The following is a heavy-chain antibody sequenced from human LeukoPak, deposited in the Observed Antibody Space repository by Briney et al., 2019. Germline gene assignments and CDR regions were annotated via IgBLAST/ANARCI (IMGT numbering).Heavy chain of an antibody. Sequence: GGSLRLSCAASGFTFSSYSMNWVRQAPGKGLEWVSSISSSSSYIYYADSVKGRFTISRDNAKNSLYLQMNSLRAEDTAVYYCAREPPPDYPYYYYGMDVWGQGTTVTVSS. CDR3: AREPPPDYPYYYYGMDV. J-gene: IGHJ6*02. CDR2: ISSSSSYI. CDR1: GFTFSSYS. D-gene: IGHD4-11*01. V-gene: IGHV3-21*01.